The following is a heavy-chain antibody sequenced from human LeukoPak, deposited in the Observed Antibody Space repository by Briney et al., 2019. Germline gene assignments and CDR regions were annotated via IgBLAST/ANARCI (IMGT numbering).Heavy chain of an antibody. J-gene: IGHJ4*02. D-gene: IGHD2-21*02. CDR1: GGSISSYF. CDR2: IYTSGST. V-gene: IGHV4-4*07. Sequence: PSETLSLTCTVSGGSISSYFWSWIRQPAGKGLEWIGRIYTSGSTNYNPPLKSRVTMSVDTSKNQFSLKLSSVTAADTAVYYCARGGAYCGGHCYLDFDSWGQGTLVTVSS. CDR3: ARGGAYCGGHCYLDFDS.